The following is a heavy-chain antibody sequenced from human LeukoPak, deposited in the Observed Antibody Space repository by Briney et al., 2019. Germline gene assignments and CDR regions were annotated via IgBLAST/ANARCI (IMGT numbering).Heavy chain of an antibody. Sequence: GGSLRLSYAASGFTFNTFNMNWVRQAPGKGLEWVSSITSGGDYIYYADSVKGRFTTSRDNAKNSLSLQLNSLRVEDTAVYYCARGHYDVLAASYKWTPDYWGQGTLVTVSS. CDR2: ITSGGDYI. CDR1: GFTFNTFN. CDR3: ARGHYDVLAASYKWTPDY. J-gene: IGHJ4*02. D-gene: IGHD3-9*01. V-gene: IGHV3-21*01.